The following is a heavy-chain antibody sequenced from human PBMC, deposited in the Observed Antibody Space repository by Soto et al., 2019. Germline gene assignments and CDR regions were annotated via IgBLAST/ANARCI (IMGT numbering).Heavy chain of an antibody. CDR1: TFTLSTYG. J-gene: IGHJ6*02. CDR2: ISYDGNNK. CDR3: ARGAEYQVLSRDYFYGMDV. Sequence: QVQLVESGGGVVQPGRSLRLSCAASTFTLSTYGMHWVHQAPGKGLEWVAVISYDGNNKYYADSVKGRFTISRDNSRNTLSLQMNSLTTEDTAVYYCARGAEYQVLSRDYFYGMDVWGQGIMVTVSS. D-gene: IGHD2-2*01. V-gene: IGHV3-30*03.